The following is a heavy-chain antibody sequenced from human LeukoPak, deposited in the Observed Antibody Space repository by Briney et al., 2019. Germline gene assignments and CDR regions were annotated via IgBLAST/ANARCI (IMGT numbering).Heavy chain of an antibody. J-gene: IGHJ4*02. CDR3: ARNFPYSKLDY. CDR1: GGSFSSYY. Sequence: PSEALSLTCAVSGGSFSSYYWSWIRQPPGKGLEWIGEIDHSGSTNYNPSLKSRVTISVDTSKSQFSLQLSSVTAADTAVYYCARNFPYSKLDYWGQGTLVTVSS. CDR2: IDHSGST. V-gene: IGHV4-34*01. D-gene: IGHD6-13*01.